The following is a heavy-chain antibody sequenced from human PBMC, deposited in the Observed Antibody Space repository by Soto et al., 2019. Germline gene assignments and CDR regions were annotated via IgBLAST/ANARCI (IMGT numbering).Heavy chain of an antibody. V-gene: IGHV4-39*01. CDR3: ARTNTAMYYFDY. Sequence: QLQLQESGPGLVKPSETLSLTCTVSGGSISSSSYYWGWIRQPPGKGLEWSGSIYYSGSTYYNPSLKSRVTISVDTSKNQSSLKLSSVTAADTAVYYCARTNTAMYYFDYWGQGTLVTVSS. CDR1: GGSISSSSYY. CDR2: IYYSGST. D-gene: IGHD5-18*01. J-gene: IGHJ4*02.